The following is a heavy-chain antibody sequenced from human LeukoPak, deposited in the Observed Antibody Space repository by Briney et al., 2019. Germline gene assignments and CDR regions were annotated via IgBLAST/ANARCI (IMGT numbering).Heavy chain of an antibody. CDR3: AGLSNVAARPGWFDP. D-gene: IGHD6-6*01. J-gene: IGHJ5*02. CDR1: THTFTDYY. CDR2: INPKSGGT. Sequence: ASVKVSCKPSTHTFTDYYVHWVRRAPGQGLEWMGWINPKSGGTKFAQKFQGRVTMTRDTSISTVYMEMSRLRSDDTAIYYCAGLSNVAARPGWFDPWGQGTLVTVSS. V-gene: IGHV1-2*02.